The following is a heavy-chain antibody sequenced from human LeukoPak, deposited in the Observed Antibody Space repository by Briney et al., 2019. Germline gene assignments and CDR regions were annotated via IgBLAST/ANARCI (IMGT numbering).Heavy chain of an antibody. CDR3: ARSLWFGELLFLYDY. CDR1: GFTVSSNY. CDR2: IYSGGST. V-gene: IGHV3-53*01. Sequence: GSLRLSCAASGFTVSSNYMSWVRQAPGKGLEWVSVIYSGGSTYYADSVKGRFTISRDNSKNTLYLQMNSLRAEDTAVYYCARSLWFGELLFLYDYWGQGTLVTVSS. J-gene: IGHJ4*02. D-gene: IGHD3-10*01.